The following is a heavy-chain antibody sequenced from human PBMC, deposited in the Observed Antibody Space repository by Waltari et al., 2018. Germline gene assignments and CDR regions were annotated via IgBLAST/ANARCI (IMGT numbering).Heavy chain of an antibody. D-gene: IGHD3-10*01. CDR2: MSANKGNT. Sequence: QVQLVQSGAEVTKPGASVKVSCKASGYPFTSYGISWVRQAPGQGLEWMGWMSANKGNTNNAQKVQGRVTITTETSTSTAYMERRSRRSDDTAVYYCARDRGWAHLDYWGQGTLVTVSS. J-gene: IGHJ4*02. V-gene: IGHV1-18*01. CDR3: ARDRGWAHLDY. CDR1: GYPFTSYG.